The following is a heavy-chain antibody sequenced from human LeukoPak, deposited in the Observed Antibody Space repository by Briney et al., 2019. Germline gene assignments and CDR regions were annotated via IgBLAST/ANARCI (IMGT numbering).Heavy chain of an antibody. Sequence: GGSLRLSCEASGFTFSSYGMTWVRQAPGKGLEWVAYISSGATTVYYADSVMGRFTVSRDNANNSLYLQMNSLRDDDTAMFYCARVGDGHSVNYLDSWGQGTLVTVSS. J-gene: IGHJ4*02. V-gene: IGHV3-48*02. CDR1: GFTFSSYG. CDR2: ISSGATTV. D-gene: IGHD5-24*01. CDR3: ARVGDGHSVNYLDS.